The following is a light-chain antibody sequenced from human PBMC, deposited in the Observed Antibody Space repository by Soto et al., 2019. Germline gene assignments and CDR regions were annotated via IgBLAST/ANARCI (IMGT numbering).Light chain of an antibody. CDR2: LAS. V-gene: IGKV2-28*01. J-gene: IGKJ1*01. CDR3: MQALQTPRT. CDR1: PSLQHNNGNTL. Sequence: EIVMTQSPLSLTVTPGEPASISCKSSPSLQHNNGNTLLDWYMQKPGQSPQLRIYLASRRAPGAPDMVSSSGSGTDLTLRINTVEAQDAAIYYCMQALQTPRTFGQGKKLEI.